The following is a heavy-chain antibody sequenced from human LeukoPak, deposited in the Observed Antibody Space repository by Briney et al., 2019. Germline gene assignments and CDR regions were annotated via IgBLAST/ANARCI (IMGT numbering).Heavy chain of an antibody. CDR1: GFTFSSNW. Sequence: GGSLRLSCATSGFTFSSNWMSWVRHVPGRGLDWVANMKPDGSAGYYAASVKGRFTVSRDNAKNSLYLQMNSLRVEDTAVYYCARANNSSRHNWGQGTLVTVSS. CDR3: ARANNSSRHN. V-gene: IGHV3-7*01. CDR2: MKPDGSAG. J-gene: IGHJ4*02. D-gene: IGHD6-13*01.